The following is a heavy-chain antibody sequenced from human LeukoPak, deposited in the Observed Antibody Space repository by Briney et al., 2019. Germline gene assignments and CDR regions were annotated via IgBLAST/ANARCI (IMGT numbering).Heavy chain of an antibody. CDR2: INHSRTT. Sequence: PSETLSLTCAVYGGSFSGYYWSWIRQPPGKGLEWIGGINHSRTTNYNPSLKSRVTISIDTSMDQFSLNLSSVTAADTAVYYCAREVPYDSSGYLWGQGTLVTVSS. J-gene: IGHJ5*02. CDR3: AREVPYDSSGYL. CDR1: GGSFSGYY. D-gene: IGHD3-22*01. V-gene: IGHV4-34*01.